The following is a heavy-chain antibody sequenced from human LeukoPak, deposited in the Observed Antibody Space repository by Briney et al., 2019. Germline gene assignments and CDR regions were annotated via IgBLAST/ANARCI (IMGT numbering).Heavy chain of an antibody. D-gene: IGHD3-9*01. J-gene: IGHJ4*02. CDR2: ISYDGSNK. CDR3: AKGGRYYDILTGYYTGGYYFDY. CDR1: GFTFSSYA. V-gene: IGHV3-30-3*01. Sequence: PGRSLRLSCAASGFTFSSYAMHWVRQAPGKGLEWVAVISYDGSNKYYADSVKGRFTISRDNSKNTLYLQMNSLRAEDTAVYYCAKGGRYYDILTGYYTGGYYFDYWGQGTLVTVSS.